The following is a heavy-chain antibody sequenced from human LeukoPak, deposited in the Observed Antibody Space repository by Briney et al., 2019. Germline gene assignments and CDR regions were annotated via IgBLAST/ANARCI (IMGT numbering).Heavy chain of an antibody. Sequence: SETLSLTCTVSGGSISSYYWGWIRQPPGKGLEWIGSIYYSGSTYYNPSLKSRVTISVDTSKNQFSLKLSSVTAADTAVYYCARGDPLAYCGGDCSYYYYYYMDVWGKGTTVTVSS. J-gene: IGHJ6*03. CDR3: ARGDPLAYCGGDCSYYYYYYMDV. D-gene: IGHD2-21*02. CDR1: GGSISSYY. V-gene: IGHV4-39*07. CDR2: IYYSGST.